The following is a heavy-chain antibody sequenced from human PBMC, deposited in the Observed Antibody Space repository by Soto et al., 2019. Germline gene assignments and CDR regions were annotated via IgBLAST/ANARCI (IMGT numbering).Heavy chain of an antibody. CDR1: GGTFSSYA. D-gene: IGHD2-15*01. CDR3: ARAFGGSSYYYYGMDV. J-gene: IGHJ6*02. V-gene: IGHV1-69*13. CDR2: IIPIFGTA. Sequence: ASVKVSCKASGGTFSSYAISWVRQAPGQGLEWMGGIIPIFGTANYEQKFQGRGTITADESTSTAYMELSSLRSEDTAVYYCARAFGGSSYYYYGMDVWGQGTTVTVSS.